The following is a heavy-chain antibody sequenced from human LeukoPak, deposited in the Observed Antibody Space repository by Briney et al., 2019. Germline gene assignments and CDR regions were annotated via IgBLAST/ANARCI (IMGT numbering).Heavy chain of an antibody. D-gene: IGHD4-11*01. CDR3: ARDSDYLSN. CDR2: IYYSGST. CDR1: GGSNSSYY. J-gene: IGHJ4*02. Sequence: SETLSLTCTVSGGSNSSYYWSWIRQPPGKGLEWIGYIYYSGSTNYNPSLKSRVTISVDTSKNQFSLKLSSVTAAHTAVYYCARDSDYLSNWGQGTLVTVSS. V-gene: IGHV4-59*01.